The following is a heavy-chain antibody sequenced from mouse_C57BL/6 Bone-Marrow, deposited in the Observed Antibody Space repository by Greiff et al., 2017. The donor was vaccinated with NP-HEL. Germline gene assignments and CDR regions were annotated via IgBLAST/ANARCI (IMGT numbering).Heavy chain of an antibody. CDR3: TRRIYYYGSSPYFDY. CDR1: GYTFTSYW. Sequence: VQLQQSGTVLVRPGASVKMSCKTSGYTFTSYWMHWVKQRPGQGLEWIGAIYPGNSDTSYNQKFKGKAKLTAVTSASTAYMELSSLTNEDSAVYYCTRRIYYYGSSPYFDYWGQGTTLTVSS. V-gene: IGHV1-5*01. D-gene: IGHD1-1*01. CDR2: IYPGNSDT. J-gene: IGHJ2*01.